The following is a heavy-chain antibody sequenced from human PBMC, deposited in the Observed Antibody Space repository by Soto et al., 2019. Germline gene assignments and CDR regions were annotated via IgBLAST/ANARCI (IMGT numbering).Heavy chain of an antibody. D-gene: IGHD6-13*01. CDR3: ASNDRSWYAFDY. CDR2: INHSGST. J-gene: IGHJ4*02. V-gene: IGHV4-34*01. Sequence: SETLSLTCAVYGGSFSGYYWSWIRQPPGKGLEWIGEINHSGSTKYNPSLKSRVTISVDTSKNQFSLKLSSVTAADTAVYYCASNDRSWYAFDYWGQGTLVTVSS. CDR1: GGSFSGYY.